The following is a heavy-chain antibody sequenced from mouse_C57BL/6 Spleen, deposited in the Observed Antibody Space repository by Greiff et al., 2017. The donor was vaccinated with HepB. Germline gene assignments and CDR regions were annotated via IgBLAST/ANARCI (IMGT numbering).Heavy chain of an antibody. V-gene: IGHV1-63*01. CDR2: IYPGGGYT. Sequence: QVHVKQSGAELVRPGTSVKMSCKASGYTFTNYWIGWAKQRPGHGLEWIGDIYPGGGYTNYNEKFKGKATLTADKSSSTAYMQFSSLTSEDSAIYYCARSYYGNSHWYFDVWGTGTTVTVSS. CDR3: ARSYYGNSHWYFDV. J-gene: IGHJ1*03. D-gene: IGHD2-10*01. CDR1: GYTFTNYW.